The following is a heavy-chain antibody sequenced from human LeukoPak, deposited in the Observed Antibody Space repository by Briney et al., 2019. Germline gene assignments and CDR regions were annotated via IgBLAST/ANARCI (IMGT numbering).Heavy chain of an antibody. Sequence: SGPTLVNPTQTLTVTCTFSGFSLSTSGMCVSWIRQPPGKALEWLALIDWDDDKFYSTSLKTRPTISKDTSKNQVVLTMTNMDPVDTATYYCARIQAYGGNSEGYYFNYWGQGTLVTVSS. V-gene: IGHV2-70*01. CDR2: IDWDDDK. D-gene: IGHD4-23*01. CDR1: GFSLSTSGMC. J-gene: IGHJ4*02. CDR3: ARIQAYGGNSEGYYFNY.